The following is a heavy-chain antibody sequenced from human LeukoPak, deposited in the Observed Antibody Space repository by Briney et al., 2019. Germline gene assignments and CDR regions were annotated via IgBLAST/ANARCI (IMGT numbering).Heavy chain of an antibody. V-gene: IGHV3-66*01. D-gene: IGHD4-17*01. CDR2: IYSGGST. CDR1: GFTVSSNY. J-gene: IGHJ3*02. Sequence: GGSLRLSCAASGFTVSSNYMSWVRQAPGKGLEWVSVIYSGGSTYYADSVKGRFTIPRDNSKNTLYLQMNSLRAEDTAVYYCARGLRTTVWAFDIWGQGTMVTVSS. CDR3: ARGLRTTVWAFDI.